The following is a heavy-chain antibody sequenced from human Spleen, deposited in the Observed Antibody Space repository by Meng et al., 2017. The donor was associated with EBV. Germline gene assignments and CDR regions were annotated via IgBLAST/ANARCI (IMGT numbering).Heavy chain of an antibody. CDR1: GGSFNDYY. V-gene: IGHV4-34*01. CDR3: ASAPPGLPHDS. J-gene: IGHJ4*02. Sequence: HVQLQQGGAGLLKPSETLSPTCAVYGGSFNDYYWTWIRQPPGKGLEWIGEINHSGITNYNPSLKSRVTISVDTSKNQFSLNLISVTAADTAVYYCASAPPGLPHDSWGQGTLVTVSS. CDR2: INHSGIT. D-gene: IGHD5-12*01.